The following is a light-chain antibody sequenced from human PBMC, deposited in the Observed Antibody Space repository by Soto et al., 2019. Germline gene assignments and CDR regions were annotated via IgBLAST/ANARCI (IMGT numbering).Light chain of an antibody. CDR2: GAS. CDR3: QQYNNWPRT. J-gene: IGKJ1*01. V-gene: IGKV3-15*01. Sequence: EIVMTQSPATLSVSPGERATLSCRASQSVSSNLAWYQQKPGQAPRLLIYGASTRATGIPARFSGSGSGTELTPTISSLQSEDFAVYYWQQYNNWPRTFGQGTKVEIK. CDR1: QSVSSN.